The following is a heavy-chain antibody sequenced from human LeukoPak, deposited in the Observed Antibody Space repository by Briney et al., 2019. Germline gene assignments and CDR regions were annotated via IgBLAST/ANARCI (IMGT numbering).Heavy chain of an antibody. CDR2: MNPNSGNT. CDR1: GYTFTSYD. D-gene: IGHD5-12*01. V-gene: IGHV1-8*01. Sequence: ASVKVSCEASGYTFTSYDINWVRQATGQGLEWMGWMNPNSGNTGYAQKFQGRATMTRNTSISTAYMELSSLRSEDTAVYYCARGCGYSGYDCAYWGQGTLVTVSS. CDR3: ARGCGYSGYDCAY. J-gene: IGHJ4*02.